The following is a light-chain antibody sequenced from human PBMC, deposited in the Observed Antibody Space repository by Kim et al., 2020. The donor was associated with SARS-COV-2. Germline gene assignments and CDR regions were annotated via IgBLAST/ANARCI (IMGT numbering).Light chain of an antibody. V-gene: IGLV2-14*03. CDR3: NSYAAATTEL. CDR1: HSDLGAYNY. Sequence: GQSITISCTGTHSDLGAYNYVSWYQQHPGQAPKLLVYEITKRPSGVSSRFSGSKSGSTASLTISGLQPEDEADYYCNSYAAATTELFGVGTKLTVL. J-gene: IGLJ2*01. CDR2: EIT.